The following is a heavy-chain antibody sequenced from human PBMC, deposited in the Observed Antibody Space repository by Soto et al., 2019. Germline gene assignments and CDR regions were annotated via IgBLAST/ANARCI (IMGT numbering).Heavy chain of an antibody. J-gene: IGHJ4*02. D-gene: IGHD2-15*01. CDR2: IHYSGST. Sequence: NPSETLSLTCTVSGGSISGSYWSWIRQTPGKVLEWVGYIHYSGSTNYNPSLKSRVTMSVDSAKNQFSLQLSSVTAADTAVYFCTRYRRADAEGYSFDYWGRGALVTVSS. V-gene: IGHV4-59*01. CDR1: GGSISGSY. CDR3: TRYRRADAEGYSFDY.